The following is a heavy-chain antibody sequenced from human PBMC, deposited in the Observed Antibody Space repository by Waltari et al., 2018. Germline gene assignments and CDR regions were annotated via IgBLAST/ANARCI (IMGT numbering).Heavy chain of an antibody. J-gene: IGHJ4*02. D-gene: IGHD3-10*01. CDR3: ARGPLSGEYYFDY. V-gene: IGHV4-61*02. CDR2: IYTSGST. Sequence: QVQLQESGPGLVKPSQTLSLTCTFSGGSISSGRYQWSWIRQPAGKGLEWIGRIYTSGSTNYNPSLKSRVTISVDTSKNQFSLKLSSVTAADTAVYYCARGPLSGEYYFDYWGQGTLVTVSS. CDR1: GGSISSGRYQ.